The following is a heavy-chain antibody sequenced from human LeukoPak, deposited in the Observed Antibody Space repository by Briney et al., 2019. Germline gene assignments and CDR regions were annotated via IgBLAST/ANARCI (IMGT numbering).Heavy chain of an antibody. V-gene: IGHV6-1*01. Sequence: SQTLSLTCAIAGDSVSSNSATCNRIRQSPSRGLEWLGRTYYTSKWYNGYAVSVKSRITINRDTSNNQLSLQLNSMTPDVTARYYCARRTDVYNYRDYWRQGTLVT. D-gene: IGHD5-24*01. CDR1: GDSVSSNSAT. J-gene: IGHJ4*02. CDR3: ARRTDVYNYRDY. CDR2: TYYTSKWYN.